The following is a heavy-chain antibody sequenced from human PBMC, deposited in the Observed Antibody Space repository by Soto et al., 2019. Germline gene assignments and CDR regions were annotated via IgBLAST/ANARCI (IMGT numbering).Heavy chain of an antibody. CDR3: ARRGKSSGWAPDF. CDR2: ISYSGST. D-gene: IGHD6-19*01. Sequence: SETLPLTCAVYGGNFRGYYWNWLRQPPGKGLECIGEISYSGSTDYNPSLRSRVTISVDTSKNQFSLKLTSLTAADTAVYYCARRGKSSGWAPDFWGRGILVTVSS. V-gene: IGHV4-34*01. J-gene: IGHJ4*01. CDR1: GGNFRGYY.